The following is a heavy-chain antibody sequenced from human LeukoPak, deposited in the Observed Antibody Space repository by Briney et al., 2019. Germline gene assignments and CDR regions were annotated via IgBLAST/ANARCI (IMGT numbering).Heavy chain of an antibody. D-gene: IGHD3-22*01. CDR3: ARAHNNYDSSGYSALDY. CDR2: LWYDGTNK. V-gene: IGHV3-33*01. J-gene: IGHJ4*02. Sequence: GGSLRLSCAASGFSFSSYGMHWVRQAPGKGLEWVASLWYDGTNKYYADSVKGRFTISRDNSKNTLYLQMNSLRAEDTAVYYCARAHNNYDSSGYSALDYWGQGTLVTVSS. CDR1: GFSFSSYG.